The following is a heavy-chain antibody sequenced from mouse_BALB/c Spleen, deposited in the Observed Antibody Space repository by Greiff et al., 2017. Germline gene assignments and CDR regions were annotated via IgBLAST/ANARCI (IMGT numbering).Heavy chain of an antibody. CDR3: SQTGGFAY. D-gene: IGHD4-1*01. CDR2: ILPGSGST. J-gene: IGHJ3*01. V-gene: IGHV1-9*01. CDR1: GYTFSSYW. Sequence: QVQLQQSGAELMKPGASVKISCKATGYTFSSYWIEWVKQRPGHGLEWIGEILPGSGSTNYNEKFKGKATFTADTSSNTAYMQLSSLTSEDSAVYYCSQTGGFAYWGQGTLVTVSA.